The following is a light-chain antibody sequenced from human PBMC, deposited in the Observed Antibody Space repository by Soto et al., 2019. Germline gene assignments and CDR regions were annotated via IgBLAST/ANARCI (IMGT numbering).Light chain of an antibody. Sequence: IVLTQSPSTLSVSPGERVTLSCRASENVGTNLAWYQQRPGQPPRLLIYGSSTRDTGISATFSGSGSRTEFTLTISSLQYEDSSVYYCQQYNNWGLSFGGGTRVEIK. J-gene: IGKJ4*01. CDR3: QQYNNWGLS. CDR2: GSS. V-gene: IGKV3D-15*01. CDR1: ENVGTN.